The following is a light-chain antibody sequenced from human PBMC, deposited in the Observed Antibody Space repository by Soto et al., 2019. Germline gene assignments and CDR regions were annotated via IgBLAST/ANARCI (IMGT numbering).Light chain of an antibody. Sequence: DIVMTQSPDSLTVSLVASATINLKSIQSILHRTDNKSSLSLYQQRAGQPPKLLLFWASTRQSGVPDRFSGTGSGTDFTLTISSLQAEDVALYFCHQYHFTPGTFGQGTKVDIK. CDR3: HQYHFTPGT. CDR2: WAS. J-gene: IGKJ1*01. V-gene: IGKV4-1*01. CDR1: QSILHRTDNKSS.